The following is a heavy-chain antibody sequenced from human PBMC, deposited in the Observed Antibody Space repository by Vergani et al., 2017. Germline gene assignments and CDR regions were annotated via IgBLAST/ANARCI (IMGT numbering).Heavy chain of an antibody. Sequence: QVQLQESGPRLVRPSQTLSLTCTVSGGSINTGAYYWSWIRQPAGKGLEWIGRVYTSGMTNYNPSLKSRVTILVDRSKSQLSLKLTSVTAGDTAVYFCARELSFYYGSGNDDYNPYSYEDRDVWGPGTTVTVSS. CDR1: GGSINTGAYY. V-gene: IGHV4-61*02. J-gene: IGHJ6*02. D-gene: IGHD3-10*01. CDR3: ARELSFYYGSGNDDYNPYSYEDRDV. CDR2: VYTSGMT.